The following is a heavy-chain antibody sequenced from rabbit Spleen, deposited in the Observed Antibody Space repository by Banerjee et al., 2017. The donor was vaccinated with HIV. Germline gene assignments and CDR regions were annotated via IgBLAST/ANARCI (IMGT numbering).Heavy chain of an antibody. CDR1: GFSFSNKAV. CDR3: AMDSGSSFSSYGMHL. D-gene: IGHD8-1*01. J-gene: IGHJ6*01. CDR2: IEGGYSAFS. Sequence: QEQLVESGGGLVKPEGSLTLYCTASGFSFSNKAVMGWVLQAPGKGLEWIACIEGGYSAFSYFASCAKGRFTISKTSSTTVTLQMTSQTAADTSIYFCAMDSGSSFSSYGMHLCGPGTLVTVS. V-gene: IGHV1S45*01.